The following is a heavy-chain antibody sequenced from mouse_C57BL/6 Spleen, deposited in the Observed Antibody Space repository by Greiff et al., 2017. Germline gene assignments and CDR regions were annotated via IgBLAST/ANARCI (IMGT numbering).Heavy chain of an antibody. J-gene: IGHJ3*01. CDR3: TTGWLLRFAY. CDR2: IDPENGDT. V-gene: IGHV14-4*01. Sequence: VQLQQSGAELVRPGASVKLSCTASGFNIKDDYMHWVKQRPEQGLEWIGWIDPENGDTEYASKFQGKATITAETSSNTAYLQLSSLTSEDTAVYYCTTGWLLRFAYWGQGTLVTVSA. D-gene: IGHD2-3*01. CDR1: GFNIKDDY.